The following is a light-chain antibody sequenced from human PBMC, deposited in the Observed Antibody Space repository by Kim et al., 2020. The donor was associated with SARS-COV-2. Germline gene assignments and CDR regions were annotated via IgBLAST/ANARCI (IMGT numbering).Light chain of an antibody. CDR3: QKYNSAPRT. Sequence: ASVGDRVTITCRARQGISNYLAWYQQKSGKVPKLVSYAASTLQSGVPSRFSGSGSGTDFTLTISRLQPEDVATDYCQKYNSAPRTFGQGSKVEI. CDR1: QGISNY. V-gene: IGKV1-27*01. CDR2: AAS. J-gene: IGKJ1*01.